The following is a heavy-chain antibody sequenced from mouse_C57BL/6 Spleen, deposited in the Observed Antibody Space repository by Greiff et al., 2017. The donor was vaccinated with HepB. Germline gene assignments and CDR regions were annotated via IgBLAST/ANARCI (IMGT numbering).Heavy chain of an antibody. V-gene: IGHV1-66*01. J-gene: IGHJ4*01. Sequence: QVPLQQSGPELVKPGASVKISCKASGYSFPSYYIHWVKQRPGQGLEWIGWIYPGSGNTKYNEKFKGKATLTADTSSSTAYIQLSSLTSEDSAVYYCARPWDRYAMDYWGQGTSVTVSS. CDR1: GYSFPSYY. CDR2: IYPGSGNT. CDR3: ARPWDRYAMDY. D-gene: IGHD3-3*01.